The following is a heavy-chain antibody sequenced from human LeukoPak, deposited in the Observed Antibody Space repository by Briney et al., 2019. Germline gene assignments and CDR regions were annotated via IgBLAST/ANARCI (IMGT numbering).Heavy chain of an antibody. J-gene: IGHJ6*03. CDR1: GGTFSSYA. CDR2: IIPIFGTA. Sequence: ASVKVSCKASGGTFSSYAISWVRQAPGQGLEWMGGIIPIFGTANYAQKFQGRVTITTDESTSTAYMELSSLRSEDTAVYYCARGARKRDGVVGVDKYYYYYYYMDVWGKGTTVTVSS. V-gene: IGHV1-69*05. D-gene: IGHD3-3*01. CDR3: ARGARKRDGVVGVDKYYYYYYYMDV.